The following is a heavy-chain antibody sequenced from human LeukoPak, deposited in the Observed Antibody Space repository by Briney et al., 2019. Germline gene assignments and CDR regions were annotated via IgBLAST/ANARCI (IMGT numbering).Heavy chain of an antibody. Sequence: SETLSLTCSVSGGCISDYYWSWVRQPPGKTLEWIGYVYYNGNTKYSPSLKSRVTMSVDSSNHQFTLKLTSVTAADTAIYYCARHRSDWFYFDSWGRGTLVTVPS. J-gene: IGHJ4*02. CDR3: ARHRSDWFYFDS. D-gene: IGHD3-9*01. CDR2: VYYNGNT. V-gene: IGHV4-59*01. CDR1: GGCISDYY.